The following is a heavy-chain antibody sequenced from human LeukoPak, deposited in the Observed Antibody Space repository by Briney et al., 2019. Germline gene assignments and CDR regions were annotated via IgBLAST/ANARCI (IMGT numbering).Heavy chain of an antibody. CDR3: VRSRRDDSSGYYLFDY. CDR2: IYYSGST. CDR1: GGSISSSSYY. Sequence: PSETLSLTCTVSGGSISSSSYYWGWLRQPPGKGLEWIGSIYYSGSTYYNPSLKSRVTISVDTSKNQFSLKLSSVTAADTAVYYCVRSRRDDSSGYYLFDYWGQGTLVTVSS. V-gene: IGHV4-39*01. D-gene: IGHD3-22*01. J-gene: IGHJ4*02.